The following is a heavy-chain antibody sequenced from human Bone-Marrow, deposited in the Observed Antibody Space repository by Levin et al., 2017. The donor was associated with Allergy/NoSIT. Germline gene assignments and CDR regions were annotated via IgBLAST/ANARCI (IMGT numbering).Heavy chain of an antibody. CDR1: GYSISSSNW. CDR2: IYYSGST. Sequence: SETLSLTCAVSGYSISSSNWWGWIRQPPGKGLEWIGYIYYSGSTYYNPSLKSRVTMSVDTSKNQFSLKLSSVTAVDTAVYYCARLAGSGGWGFDYWGQGTLVTVSS. CDR3: ARLAGSGGWGFDY. V-gene: IGHV4-28*01. J-gene: IGHJ4*02. D-gene: IGHD6-19*01.